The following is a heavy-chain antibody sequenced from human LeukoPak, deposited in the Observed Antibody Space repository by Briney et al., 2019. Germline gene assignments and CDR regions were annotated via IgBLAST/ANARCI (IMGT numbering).Heavy chain of an antibody. CDR2: IYYSEST. CDR3: ARGWELLSFDI. Sequence: PSETLSLTCTVSGGSISSYYWSWIRQPPGKGLEWIGYIYYSESTNYNPSLKSRVTISVDTSKNQFSLKLSSVTAADTAVYYCARGWELLSFDIWGQGTMVTVSS. V-gene: IGHV4-59*08. D-gene: IGHD1-26*01. CDR1: GGSISSYY. J-gene: IGHJ3*02.